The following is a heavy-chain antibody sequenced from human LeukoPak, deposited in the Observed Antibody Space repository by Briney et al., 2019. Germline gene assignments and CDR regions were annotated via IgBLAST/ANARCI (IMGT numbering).Heavy chain of an antibody. J-gene: IGHJ4*02. D-gene: IGHD3-22*01. CDR1: GYTFTSND. V-gene: IGHV1-8*01. Sequence: ASVNVSCKASGYTFTSNDINWVRQAAGQGLEGMGWMNPNSGNTGYAQKFQGRVTMTRNTFISTAYMELSSLRSEDTAVYYCARGYDSSGYPDYWGQGTLVTVSS. CDR3: ARGYDSSGYPDY. CDR2: MNPNSGNT.